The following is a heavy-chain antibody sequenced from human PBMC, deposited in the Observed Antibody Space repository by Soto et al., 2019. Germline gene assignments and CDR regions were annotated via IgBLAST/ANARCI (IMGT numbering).Heavy chain of an antibody. CDR3: ARGDYDFWSGPGGCMDA. CDR1: GGTFSSYA. V-gene: IGHV1-69*12. J-gene: IGHJ6*02. Sequence: QVQLVQSGAEVKKPGSSVKVSCKASGGTFSSYAISWVRQDPGQGLEWMGGIIPIFGTANYAQKFQGRVTISADESTSTAYMVLRSLSSEETAVYYCARGDYDFWSGPGGCMDALGQGTTVSVSS. CDR2: IIPIFGTA. D-gene: IGHD3-3*01.